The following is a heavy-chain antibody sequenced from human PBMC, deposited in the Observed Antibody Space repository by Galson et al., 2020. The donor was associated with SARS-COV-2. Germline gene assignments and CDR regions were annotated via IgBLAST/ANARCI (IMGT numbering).Heavy chain of an antibody. D-gene: IGHD1-26*01. CDR1: GFTFSSYG. V-gene: IGHV3-33*01. Sequence: GESLKISCEASGFTFSSYGMRWVRQAPGKGLEGVAGIWHDASNKYYVDSVNGRFTISRDNSKNTLFLQMNSLRAEDTAVYYCARGGIMGGTIRGVFDIWGQGTVVTVSS. CDR3: ARGGIMGGTIRGVFDI. J-gene: IGHJ3*02. CDR2: IWHDASNK.